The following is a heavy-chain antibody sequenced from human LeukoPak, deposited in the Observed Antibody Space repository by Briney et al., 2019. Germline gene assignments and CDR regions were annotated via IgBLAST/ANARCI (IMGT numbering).Heavy chain of an antibody. J-gene: IGHJ4*02. V-gene: IGHV3-48*04. D-gene: IGHD3-10*01. CDR3: ARGGLLWFGELSQLTG. CDR2: ISSSSSTI. Sequence: PGGSLRLSCAASGFTFSSYSMNWVRQAPGKGLEWVSYISSSSSTIYYADSVKGRFTISRDNAKNSLYLQMNSLRAEDTAVYYCARGGLLWFGELSQLTGWGQGTLVTVSS. CDR1: GFTFSSYS.